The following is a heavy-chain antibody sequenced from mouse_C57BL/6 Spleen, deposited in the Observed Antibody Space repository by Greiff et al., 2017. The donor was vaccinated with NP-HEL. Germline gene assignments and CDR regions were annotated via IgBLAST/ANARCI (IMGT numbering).Heavy chain of an antibody. CDR3: ARWLLRHWYFDV. D-gene: IGHD2-3*01. V-gene: IGHV1-7*01. CDR1: GYTFTSYW. J-gene: IGHJ1*03. Sequence: VQLQQSGAELAKPGASVKLSCKASGYTFTSYWMHWVKQRPGQGLEWIGYINPSSGYIKYNQRFKDKATLTAAKSSSTAYMQLSSLTYKDSAVYYCARWLLRHWYFDVWGTGTTVTVSS. CDR2: INPSSGYI.